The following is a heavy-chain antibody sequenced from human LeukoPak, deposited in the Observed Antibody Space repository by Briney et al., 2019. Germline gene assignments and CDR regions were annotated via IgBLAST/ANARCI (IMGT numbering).Heavy chain of an antibody. V-gene: IGHV1-8*01. CDR3: ARDRAWHNCGGDC. J-gene: IGHJ4*02. CDR2: MNPNSGNT. Sequence: GASVKVSCRASGYTFTSYDINWVRQATGQGLEWMGWMNPNSGNTGYAQKFQGRVTMTRNTSISTAYMELSSLRSEDTAVYYCARDRAWHNCGGDCWGQGTLVTVSS. D-gene: IGHD2-21*01. CDR1: GYTFTSYD.